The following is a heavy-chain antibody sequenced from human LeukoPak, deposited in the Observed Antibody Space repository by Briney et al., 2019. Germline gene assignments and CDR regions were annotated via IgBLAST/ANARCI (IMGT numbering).Heavy chain of an antibody. Sequence: PGGSLRLSCAASGFTFSSYGMHWVRQAPGKGLEWVAVIWYDGSNKYYADSVKGRFTISRDNSKNTLYLQMNSLRAEDTAVYYCARVLTFGGVIVIPPLPDYWGQGALVTVSS. D-gene: IGHD3-16*02. J-gene: IGHJ4*02. CDR3: ARVLTFGGVIVIPPLPDY. CDR1: GFTFSSYG. V-gene: IGHV3-33*01. CDR2: IWYDGSNK.